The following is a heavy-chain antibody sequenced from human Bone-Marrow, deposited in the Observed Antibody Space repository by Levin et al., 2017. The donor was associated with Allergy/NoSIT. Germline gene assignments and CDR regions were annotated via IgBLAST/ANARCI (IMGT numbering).Heavy chain of an antibody. CDR2: ISWNSGSI. D-gene: IGHD2-2*02. J-gene: IGHJ5*02. Sequence: GGSLRLSCAASGFTFDDYAMHWVRQAPGKGLEWVSGISWNSGSIGYADSVKGRFTISRDNAKNSLYLQMNSLRAEDTALYYCAKDGVEYKLLYRNWFDPWGQGTLVTVSS. CDR1: GFTFDDYA. CDR3: AKDGVEYKLLYRNWFDP. V-gene: IGHV3-9*01.